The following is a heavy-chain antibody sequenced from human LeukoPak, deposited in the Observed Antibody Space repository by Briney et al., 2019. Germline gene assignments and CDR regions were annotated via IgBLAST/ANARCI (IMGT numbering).Heavy chain of an antibody. V-gene: IGHV1-2*02. J-gene: IGHJ1*01. Sequence: ASVKVSCKASGYTFTGYYMHWVRQAPGQGLEWMGWINPNSGGTNYAQKAQGRVTMTRDTSISTAYMELSRLRSDDTAVYYCARDRRIAVAGRSGYFQHWGQGTLVTVSS. CDR1: GYTFTGYY. CDR3: ARDRRIAVAGRSGYFQH. CDR2: INPNSGGT. D-gene: IGHD6-19*01.